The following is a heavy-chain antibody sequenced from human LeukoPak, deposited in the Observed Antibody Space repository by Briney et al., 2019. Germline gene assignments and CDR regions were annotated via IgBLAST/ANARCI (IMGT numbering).Heavy chain of an antibody. V-gene: IGHV3-23*01. J-gene: IGHJ3*02. D-gene: IGHD1-26*01. Sequence: GGSLRLSCAASGFTFSSYAMSWVRQAPGKGLEWVSAISGSGGSTYYADSVKGRFTISRDNSKNTLYLQMNSLRAGDTAVYYCARADRYSGSYGMAFDIWGQGTMVTVSS. CDR1: GFTFSSYA. CDR2: ISGSGGST. CDR3: ARADRYSGSYGMAFDI.